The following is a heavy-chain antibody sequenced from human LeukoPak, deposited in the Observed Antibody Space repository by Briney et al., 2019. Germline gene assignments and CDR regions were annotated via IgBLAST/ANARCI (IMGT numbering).Heavy chain of an antibody. CDR1: AFTFSSYG. D-gene: IGHD2-15*01. J-gene: IGHJ4*02. CDR3: AKAGYGGSSTTTYGDY. V-gene: IGHV3-30*18. Sequence: PGGSLRLSCAASAFTFSSYGMHWVRQAPGKGLEWVAVISYDGSNKYYADSVKGRFTISRDNSKNTLYLQMNSLRADDTAVYYCAKAGYGGSSTTTYGDYWGQGTLVAVSS. CDR2: ISYDGSNK.